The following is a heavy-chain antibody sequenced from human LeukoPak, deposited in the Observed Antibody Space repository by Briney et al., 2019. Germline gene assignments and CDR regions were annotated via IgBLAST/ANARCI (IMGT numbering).Heavy chain of an antibody. Sequence: SETLSLTCTVSGGSISSSSYYWGWIRQPPGKGLEWIGGIYYSGSTYYNPSLKSRVTISVDTSKNQFSLKLSSVTAADTAVYYCARHGPDYGDFGYWYFGLWGRGTLVTVSS. D-gene: IGHD4-17*01. V-gene: IGHV4-39*01. CDR1: GGSISSSSYY. CDR2: IYYSGST. CDR3: ARHGPDYGDFGYWYFGL. J-gene: IGHJ2*01.